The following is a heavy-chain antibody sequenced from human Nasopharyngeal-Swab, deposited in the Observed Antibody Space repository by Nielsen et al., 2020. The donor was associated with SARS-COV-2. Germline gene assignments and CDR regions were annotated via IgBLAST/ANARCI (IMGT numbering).Heavy chain of an antibody. CDR3: AGHENIVVVTDY. CDR2: IYPGDSDT. V-gene: IGHV5-51*01. CDR1: GYSFTSYW. J-gene: IGHJ4*02. D-gene: IGHD2/OR15-2a*01. Sequence: GGSLRLSCKGSGYSFTSYWIGWVRQMPGKGLEWMGIIYPGDSDTRYSPSFQAQVTIPADKSISTAYLQWSSLKASDTAMYYCAGHENIVVVTDYWGQGTLVTVSP.